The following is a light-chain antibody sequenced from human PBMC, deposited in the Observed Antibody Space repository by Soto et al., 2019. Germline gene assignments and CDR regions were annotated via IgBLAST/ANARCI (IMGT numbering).Light chain of an antibody. J-gene: IGKJ5*01. V-gene: IGKV3-11*01. CDR2: DTS. Sequence: IVLTQSPATLSVSPWNRATLSCRASQSVNSDLAWYQQKPGQAPRLLIYDTSNRATGIPARFSGSGSGTDFTLTISSLEPEDFAVYYCQQRSNWPTFGQGTRLEIK. CDR1: QSVNSD. CDR3: QQRSNWPT.